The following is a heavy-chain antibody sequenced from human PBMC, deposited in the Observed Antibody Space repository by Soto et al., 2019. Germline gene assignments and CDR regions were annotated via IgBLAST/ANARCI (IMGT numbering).Heavy chain of an antibody. CDR2: ISSSSSYI. D-gene: IGHD6-19*01. J-gene: IGHJ6*02. Sequence: EVQLVESGGGLVKPGGSLRLSCAASGFTFSSYSMNWVRQAPGKGLEWVSSISSSSSYIYYADSVKGRFTISRDNAKNSLYLQMNSLRAEDTAVYYCARDQTGLGLNYYYGMDVWGQGTTVTVSS. CDR3: ARDQTGLGLNYYYGMDV. V-gene: IGHV3-21*01. CDR1: GFTFSSYS.